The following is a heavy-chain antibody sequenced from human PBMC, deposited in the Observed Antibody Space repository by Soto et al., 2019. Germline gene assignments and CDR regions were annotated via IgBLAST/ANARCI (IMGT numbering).Heavy chain of an antibody. Sequence: EVQLLESGGGLVQPGGSLRLSCEASGFSFSNYAMSWVRQTPGKGLEWVAGISDTGYATFYAESVKGRFTISRYNYKNTLYIQMNDLRGDDTATYYCAKDRLARAPAGWVDRWGQGALVTVSS. CDR2: ISDTGYAT. CDR3: AKDRLARAPAGWVDR. D-gene: IGHD6-13*01. CDR1: GFSFSNYA. J-gene: IGHJ5*02. V-gene: IGHV3-23*01.